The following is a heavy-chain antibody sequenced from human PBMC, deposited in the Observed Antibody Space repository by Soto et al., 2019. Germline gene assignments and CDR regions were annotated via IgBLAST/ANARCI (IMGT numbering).Heavy chain of an antibody. Sequence: SETLSLTCAVSGGSISSSNWWSWVRQPPGKGLEWIGEIYHSGSTNYNPSLKSRVTISVDKSKNQFSLKLSSVTAADTAVYYCGRVSGSYYYGMDVWGQGTTVTVLL. CDR2: IYHSGST. J-gene: IGHJ6*02. CDR1: GGSISSSNW. D-gene: IGHD1-26*01. V-gene: IGHV4-4*02. CDR3: GRVSGSYYYGMDV.